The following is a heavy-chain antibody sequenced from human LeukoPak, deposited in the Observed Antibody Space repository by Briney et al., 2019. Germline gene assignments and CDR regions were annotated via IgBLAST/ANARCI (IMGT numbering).Heavy chain of an antibody. CDR3: AKDSLLWFGELLWYFDY. V-gene: IGHV3-30*02. CDR1: GFTFSSYG. CDR2: IRYDGSNK. Sequence: PGGSLRLSCVASGFTFSSYGMHWVRQAPGKGLEWVAFIRYDGSNKYYADSVKGRFTISRDNSKNTLYLQMNSLRAEDTAVYYCAKDSLLWFGELLWYFDYWGQGTLVTVSS. D-gene: IGHD3-10*01. J-gene: IGHJ4*02.